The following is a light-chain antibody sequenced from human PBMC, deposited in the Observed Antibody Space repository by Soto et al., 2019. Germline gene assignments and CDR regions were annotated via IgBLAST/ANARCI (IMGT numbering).Light chain of an antibody. CDR1: QSLVHSDGNTY. J-gene: IGKJ3*01. V-gene: IGKV2-24*01. CDR2: KIS. CDR3: MQPTPTIT. Sequence: DIVMTQTPLSLPVTLGQPASISCRSSQSLVHSDGNTYLSWLQQRPGQPPRLLIDKISNRLAEGTDELRGSGEGTDITLKISRVEDEHVGVYFCMQPTPTITFGPGTKLDIK.